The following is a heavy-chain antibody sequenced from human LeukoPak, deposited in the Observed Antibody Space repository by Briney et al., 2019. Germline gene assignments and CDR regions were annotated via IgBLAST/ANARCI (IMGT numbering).Heavy chain of an antibody. CDR1: GYTFTGYY. CDR2: INPNSGGT. CDR3: ARSSGRYNLQNWFDP. Sequence: HGASVKVSCKASGYTFTGYYMHWVRQAPGQGLEWMGWINPNSGGTNYAQKFQGRVTMTRDTSISTAYMELSRLRSDDTAVYYCARSSGRYNLQNWFDPWGQGTLVTVSS. V-gene: IGHV1-2*02. J-gene: IGHJ5*02. D-gene: IGHD6-19*01.